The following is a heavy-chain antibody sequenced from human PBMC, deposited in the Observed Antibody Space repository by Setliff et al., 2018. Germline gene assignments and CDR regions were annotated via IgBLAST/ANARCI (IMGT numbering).Heavy chain of an antibody. CDR3: AREGLTGYSSGWYFDYYYGMDV. CDR1: GFTFSDYY. CDR2: ISSSSSYI. J-gene: IGHJ6*02. D-gene: IGHD6-19*01. Sequence: GSLRLSCAASGFTFSDYYMSWIRQAPGKGLEWVSSISSSSSYIYYADSVKGRFTISRDNAKNSLYLQMNSLRAEDTAVYYCAREGLTGYSSGWYFDYYYGMDVWGQGTTVTVSS. V-gene: IGHV3-11*06.